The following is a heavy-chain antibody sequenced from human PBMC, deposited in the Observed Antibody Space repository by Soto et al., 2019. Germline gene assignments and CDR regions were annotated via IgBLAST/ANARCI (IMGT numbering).Heavy chain of an antibody. CDR2: ILPIFGSP. D-gene: IGHD3-9*01. CDR1: GGNFRRYA. V-gene: IGHV1-69*13. CDR3: AKGTVVLSPADDDIDYYYNAMDV. J-gene: IGHJ6*02. Sequence: SVKVSCKASGGNFRRYAISWVRQAPGQGLEWMGGILPIFGSPSHAQKFRDRVTITADESTSTAYLELNSLRAEDTALYYCAKGTVVLSPADDDIDYYYNAMDVWGQGTTVTVSS.